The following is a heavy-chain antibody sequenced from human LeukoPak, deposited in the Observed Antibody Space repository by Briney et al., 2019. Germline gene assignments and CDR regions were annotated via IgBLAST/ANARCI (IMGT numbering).Heavy chain of an antibody. CDR1: GFTFSSYG. D-gene: IGHD6-6*01. CDR2: IRFDGSNQ. J-gene: IGHJ4*02. Sequence: GRSLRLSCAASGFTFSSYGMHWVRQAPGKGLEWVTFIRFDGSNQYYADSVKGRFTISRDNSKNTLYLQMNSLRAEDTAVYYCAKDRIAARYFDYWGQGTLVTVSS. V-gene: IGHV3-30*02. CDR3: AKDRIAARYFDY.